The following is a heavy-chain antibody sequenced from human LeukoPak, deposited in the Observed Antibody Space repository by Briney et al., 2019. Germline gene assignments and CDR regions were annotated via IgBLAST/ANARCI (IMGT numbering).Heavy chain of an antibody. CDR1: GGSISSYY. Sequence: SETLSLTCTLSGGSISSYYWSWIRQPPGKGLEWMGYIYYSVSTTYNPSLKSRVTISVDTSKNQFSLKLSSVTAADTAVYYCARHTAYYDILTGYSPSGHYGMDVWGQGTTVTVSS. V-gene: IGHV4-59*08. D-gene: IGHD3-9*01. CDR2: IYYSVST. CDR3: ARHTAYYDILTGYSPSGHYGMDV. J-gene: IGHJ6*02.